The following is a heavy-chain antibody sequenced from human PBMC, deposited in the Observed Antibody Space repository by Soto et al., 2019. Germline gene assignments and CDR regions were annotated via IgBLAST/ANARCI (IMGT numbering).Heavy chain of an antibody. V-gene: IGHV1-18*04. J-gene: IGHJ3*02. CDR3: ATIFGVVIDDAFAI. D-gene: IGHD3-3*01. CDR2: ISAYNGKT. Sequence: ASVKGSCKASGYTFTSYYMHWVRQAPGQGLEWMGWISAYNGKTNYAQKLQGRVTMTTDTSTSTAYMELRSLRSDDTAVYYCATIFGVVIDDAFAIWGQGTMVTVSS. CDR1: GYTFTSYY.